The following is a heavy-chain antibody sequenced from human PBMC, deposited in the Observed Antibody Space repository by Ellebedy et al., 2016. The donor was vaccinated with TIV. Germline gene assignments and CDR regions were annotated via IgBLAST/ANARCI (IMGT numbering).Heavy chain of an antibody. D-gene: IGHD3-10*01. CDR2: IYYSGST. CDR3: ARASGSGSYYYFDY. J-gene: IGHJ4*02. V-gene: IGHV4-39*01. CDR1: GGSISSSSYY. Sequence: SETLSLTXTVSGGSISSSSYYWGWIRQPPGKGLEWIGSIYYSGSTYYNPSLKSRVTISVDTSKNQFSLKLSSVTAADTAVYYCARASGSGSYYYFDYWGQGTLVTVSS.